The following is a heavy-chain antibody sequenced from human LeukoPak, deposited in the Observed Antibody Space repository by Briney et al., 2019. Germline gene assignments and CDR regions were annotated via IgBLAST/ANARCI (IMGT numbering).Heavy chain of an antibody. D-gene: IGHD3-16*01. V-gene: IGHV1-69*05. Sequence: SVKVSCKASGGTFSSYAISWVRQAPGQGLEGMGGITPIFGTANYAQKFQGRVTNTTDESTSTAYMALSSLRSEDTAVYYCARESDDDYVWGSSTSWGQGTLGTVSS. J-gene: IGHJ4*02. CDR2: ITPIFGTA. CDR3: ARESDDDYVWGSSTS. CDR1: GGTFSSYA.